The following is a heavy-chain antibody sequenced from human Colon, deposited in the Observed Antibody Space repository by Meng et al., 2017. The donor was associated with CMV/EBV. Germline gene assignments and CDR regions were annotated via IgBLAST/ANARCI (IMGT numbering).Heavy chain of an antibody. Sequence: GESLKLSCAASGFSFSAHGMHWVRQAPGKGLEWVAFISFDGSHKYYEDSVKGRFTLSRDNPENTVYLQMNTLRDEDTAMYYCAKDRGYSDYSYYAMDVWGQGTTVTVSS. CDR3: AKDRGYSDYSYYAMDV. J-gene: IGHJ6*02. CDR1: GFSFSAHG. CDR2: ISFDGSHK. D-gene: IGHD3-10*01. V-gene: IGHV3-30*02.